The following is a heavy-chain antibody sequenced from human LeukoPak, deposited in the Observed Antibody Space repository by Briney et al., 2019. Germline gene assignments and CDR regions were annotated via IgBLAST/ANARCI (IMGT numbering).Heavy chain of an antibody. J-gene: IGHJ4*01. CDR3: ARAFHPPDFAFGRAPYYFDL. V-gene: IGHV4-4*02. CDR1: GGSISTAHW. CDR2: IYHRGNS. D-gene: IGHD3-16*01. Sequence: SETLSLTCAVSGGSISTAHWWNWVRQSPGKGLEWIGEIYHRGNSNYNPSLKGRVSISVDTSKNQFSLKVTSLTAADTAVYYCARAFHPPDFAFGRAPYYFDLWGQGTLVTVSS.